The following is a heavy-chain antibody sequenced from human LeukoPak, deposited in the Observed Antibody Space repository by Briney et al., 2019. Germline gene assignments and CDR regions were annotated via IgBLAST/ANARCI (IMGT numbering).Heavy chain of an antibody. Sequence: PSETLSLTCTVSGYSISSGYYWGWIRQPPGKGLEWIGSVFRSGTTYYNPSLKSRVTISVDTSKNQFSLKLTSVTAADTAVYYCARTPNYSDFSGRFDYWGQGTLVTVSS. J-gene: IGHJ4*02. CDR1: GYSISSGYY. CDR3: ARTPNYSDFSGRFDY. D-gene: IGHD3-22*01. CDR2: VFRSGTT. V-gene: IGHV4-38-2*02.